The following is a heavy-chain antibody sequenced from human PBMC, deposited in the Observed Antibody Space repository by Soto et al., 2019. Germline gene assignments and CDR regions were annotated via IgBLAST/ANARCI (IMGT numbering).Heavy chain of an antibody. J-gene: IGHJ4*02. V-gene: IGHV3-23*01. CDR1: GLTFSSHA. CDR2: ISGSGDNT. Sequence: GGSLRLSCAASGLTFSSHAMSWVRQAPGKGLEWVSAISGSGDNTYYADSVKGRFTISRDNSKNTLWLQMNSLRAEDTAVYYCAKNFVTGNDYWGQGTPVTVSS. CDR3: AKNFVTGNDY. D-gene: IGHD7-27*01.